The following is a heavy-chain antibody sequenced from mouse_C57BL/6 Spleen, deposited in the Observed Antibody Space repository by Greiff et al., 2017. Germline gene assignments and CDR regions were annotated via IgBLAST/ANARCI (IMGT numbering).Heavy chain of an antibody. Sequence: QVQLQQPGTELVKPGASVKLSCKASGYTFTSYWMHLVKQRPGQGLEWIGNINPSNGGTNYNEKFKSKATLTVDNSSSTAYMQLSSLTSEDSAVYYCARSRLRGYYYAMDYWGQGTSVTVSS. J-gene: IGHJ4*01. CDR2: INPSNGGT. D-gene: IGHD2-2*01. CDR1: GYTFTSYW. V-gene: IGHV1-53*01. CDR3: ARSRLRGYYYAMDY.